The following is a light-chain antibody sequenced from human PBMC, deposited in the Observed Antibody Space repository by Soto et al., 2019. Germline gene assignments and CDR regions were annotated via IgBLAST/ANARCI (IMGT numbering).Light chain of an antibody. CDR2: AAS. Sequence: DIQMTQSPSSLSASVGARVTITCRASQSISSYLNWYQQKPGKAPKLLIYAASSLQSGVPSRFSGSGSPTGFTLAISSLQSEDVATDNRQHSYRTPHTIGRRTKLESK. V-gene: IGKV1-39*01. CDR1: QSISSY. J-gene: IGKJ2*01. CDR3: QHSYRTPHT.